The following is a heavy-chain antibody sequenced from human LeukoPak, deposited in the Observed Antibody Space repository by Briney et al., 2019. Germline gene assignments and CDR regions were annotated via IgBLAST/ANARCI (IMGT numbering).Heavy chain of an antibody. J-gene: IGHJ4*02. CDR2: FDPEDGET. CDR1: GYTLTELS. V-gene: IGHV1-24*01. D-gene: IGHD5-12*01. Sequence: ASVKVSCKVSGYTLTELSMHWVRQAPGKGLEWMGGFDPEDGETIYAQKFQGRVTMTEDTSTDTAYMELSSLRSEDTAVYYCATEARGEWLRSLDYWGQGTLVTVSS. CDR3: ATEARGEWLRSLDY.